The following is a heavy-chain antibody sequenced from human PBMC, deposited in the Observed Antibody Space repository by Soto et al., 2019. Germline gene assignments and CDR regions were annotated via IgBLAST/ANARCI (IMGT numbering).Heavy chain of an antibody. V-gene: IGHV4-31*03. CDR2: IYYSGST. J-gene: IGHJ5*02. Sequence: QVQLQESGPGLVKPSQTLSLTCTVSGGSISSGGYYWSWIRQHPGKGLEWIGYIYYSGSTYYNPSRKSRVTISVDTSKNQFSLKLSSVTAADTAVYYCARSPLSMVRAPTWFDPWGQGTLVTVSS. CDR3: ARSPLSMVRAPTWFDP. CDR1: GGSISSGGYY. D-gene: IGHD3-10*01.